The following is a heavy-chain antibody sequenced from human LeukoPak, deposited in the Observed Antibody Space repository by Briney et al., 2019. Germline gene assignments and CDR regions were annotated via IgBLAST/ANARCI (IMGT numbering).Heavy chain of an antibody. Sequence: SETLSLTCTVSGGSISSYYWSWIRQPPGRGLEWIGYIYYSGSTNYSPSLKSRVTISVDTSKNQFSLKLSSVTAADTAVYYCASSSSHDAFDIWGQGTMVTVSS. CDR3: ASSSSHDAFDI. CDR2: IYYSGST. J-gene: IGHJ3*02. CDR1: GGSISSYY. V-gene: IGHV4-59*01. D-gene: IGHD6-6*01.